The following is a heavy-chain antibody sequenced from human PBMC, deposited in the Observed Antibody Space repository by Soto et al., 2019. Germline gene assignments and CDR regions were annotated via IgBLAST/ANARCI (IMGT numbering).Heavy chain of an antibody. J-gene: IGHJ4*02. D-gene: IGHD4-17*01. Sequence: EVQLVESGGGLVKPGGSLRLSCAASGFTFSNAGMSWVRQAPGKGLEWVGRIRRKTDGGTTDYAAPVKGRFSISRDDSKNTLYLQMNILKTEDTAVYYCTTAATTVTTIDFWGQGTLVTVSS. V-gene: IGHV3-15*01. CDR1: GFTFSNAG. CDR3: TTAATTVTTIDF. CDR2: IRRKTDGGTT.